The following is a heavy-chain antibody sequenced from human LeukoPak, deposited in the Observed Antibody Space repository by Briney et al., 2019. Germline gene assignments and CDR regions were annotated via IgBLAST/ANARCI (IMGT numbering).Heavy chain of an antibody. CDR1: GFTFSNYC. J-gene: IGHJ2*01. CDR3: ARAQGRMIVVRTNNWFFDL. Sequence: PGGSLRLSCAASGFTFSNYCMSWVRQAPGKGLEWLANINQDGSEIYYVDSVKGRFTISRDNGKNSLYLQINSLRADDTAVYYCARAQGRMIVVRTNNWFFDLWGRGTLVTVSS. CDR2: INQDGSEI. D-gene: IGHD3-22*01. V-gene: IGHV3-7*01.